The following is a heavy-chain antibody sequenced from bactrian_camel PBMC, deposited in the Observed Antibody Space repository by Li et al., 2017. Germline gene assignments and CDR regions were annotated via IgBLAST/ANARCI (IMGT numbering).Heavy chain of an antibody. CDR2: IERDGST. D-gene: IGHD3*01. J-gene: IGHJ4*01. Sequence: VQLVESGGGSVQAGGSLRLSCAESGSASMIYCMGWFRQAPGKQRESVAAIERDGSTTYAESVKGRFNIRRDNGQTTVYLEMNELEPEDSGMYYCAAKSQCTMQFDWRGRRTEFNYWGKGTQVTVSS. V-gene: IGHV3S53*01. CDR1: GSASMIYC. CDR3: AAKSQCTMQFDWRGRRTEFNY.